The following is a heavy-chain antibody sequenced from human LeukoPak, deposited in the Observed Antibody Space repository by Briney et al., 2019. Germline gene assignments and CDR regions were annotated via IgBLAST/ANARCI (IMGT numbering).Heavy chain of an antibody. Sequence: PGRSLRLSCAASGFSFDDYAMHWVRQVPGKGLEWLSIISWNSGYIGYADSVKGRFTISRDNSKNTLYLQMNSLRAEDTAVYYCAKGLDSGDYWGQGTLVTVSS. J-gene: IGHJ4*02. CDR3: AKGLDSGDY. CDR1: GFSFDDYA. D-gene: IGHD3-16*01. V-gene: IGHV3-9*01. CDR2: ISWNSGYI.